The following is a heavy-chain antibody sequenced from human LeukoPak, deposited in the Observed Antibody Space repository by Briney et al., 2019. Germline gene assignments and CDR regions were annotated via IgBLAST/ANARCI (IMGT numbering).Heavy chain of an antibody. CDR2: IYHSGST. CDR1: GGSFSGYY. CDR3: ARYSGSYHSASGEFDY. Sequence: PAETLSLTCAVYGGSFSGYYWSWIRQPPGKGLEWIGSIYHSGSTYYNPSLKSRVTISVHTSKNQFSLKLSSVTAADTAVYYCARYSGSYHSASGEFDYWGQGTLVTVSS. D-gene: IGHD1-26*01. J-gene: IGHJ4*02. V-gene: IGHV4-34*01.